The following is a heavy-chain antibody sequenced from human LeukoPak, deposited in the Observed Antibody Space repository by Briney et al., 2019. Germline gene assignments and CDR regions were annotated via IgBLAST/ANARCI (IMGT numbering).Heavy chain of an antibody. D-gene: IGHD2-21*02. CDR2: IYYSGSA. V-gene: IGHV4-39*01. J-gene: IGHJ6*03. CDR1: GGSISSSSYY. CDR3: AHSVPGACGGDPTICGSYYYMDV. Sequence: PSETLSLTCTVSGGSISSSSYYWGWIRQPPGKGLEWIGSIYYSGSAYYNPSLKSRVTISVDTSKNQFSLKLSSVTAADTAVYYCAHSVPGACGGDPTICGSYYYMDVWGKGTTVTVSS.